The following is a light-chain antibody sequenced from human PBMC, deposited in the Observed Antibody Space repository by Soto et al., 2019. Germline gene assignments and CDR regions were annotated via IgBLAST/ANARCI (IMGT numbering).Light chain of an antibody. CDR2: GAS. J-gene: IGKJ2*01. Sequence: VMTQSPATLSVSPGDRATLSCRASQSVRNNLAWYQQKTGQAPRLLIYGASTGATGLPARFSASGSGTEFTLTISSLQSEDFAVYYCQQYNNWPPYTFGQGTKLEIK. CDR3: QQYNNWPPYT. V-gene: IGKV3-15*01. CDR1: QSVRNN.